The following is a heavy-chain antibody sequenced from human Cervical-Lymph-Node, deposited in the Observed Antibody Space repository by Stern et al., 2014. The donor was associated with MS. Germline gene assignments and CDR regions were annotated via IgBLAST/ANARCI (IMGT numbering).Heavy chain of an antibody. CDR2: INPSGGST. CDR1: GYTFTSYY. J-gene: IGHJ6*02. D-gene: IGHD6-19*01. Sequence: QVQLVQSGAEVKKPGASVKVCCKASGYTFTSYYMHCVRQAPGQGIEWLGIINPSGGSTSYAQNFQGRVTMTRDTSTTTVYMELRSLRSEDTAVFYCAREVAGHRLGMMDVWGQGTTVTVSS. CDR3: AREVAGHRLGMMDV. V-gene: IGHV1-46*01.